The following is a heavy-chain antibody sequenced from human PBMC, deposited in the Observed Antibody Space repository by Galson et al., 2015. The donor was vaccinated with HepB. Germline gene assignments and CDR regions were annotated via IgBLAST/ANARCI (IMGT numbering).Heavy chain of an antibody. CDR3: ARDRYCSSTSCYLDV. V-gene: IGHV3-30-3*01. Sequence: SLRLSCAASGFTFSSCAMHWVRQAPGKGLEWVAVISYDGSNKYYADSVKGRFTISRDNSKNTLYLQMNSLRAEDTAVYYCARDRYCSSTSCYLDVWGQGTTVTVSS. CDR1: GFTFSSCA. J-gene: IGHJ6*02. CDR2: ISYDGSNK. D-gene: IGHD2-2*01.